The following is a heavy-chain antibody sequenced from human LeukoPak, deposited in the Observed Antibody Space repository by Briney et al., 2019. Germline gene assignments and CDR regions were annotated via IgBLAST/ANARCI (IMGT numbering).Heavy chain of an antibody. Sequence: SETLSLTCTVSGGSISSYYWSWIRQHPGKGLEWIGYIYYSGSTYYNPSLKSRVTISVDTSKNQFSLKLSSVTAADTAVYYCARGGARGYSGYDRRPYYFDYWGQGTLVTVSS. J-gene: IGHJ4*02. CDR1: GGSISSYY. CDR3: ARGGARGYSGYDRRPYYFDY. D-gene: IGHD5-12*01. V-gene: IGHV4-59*06. CDR2: IYYSGST.